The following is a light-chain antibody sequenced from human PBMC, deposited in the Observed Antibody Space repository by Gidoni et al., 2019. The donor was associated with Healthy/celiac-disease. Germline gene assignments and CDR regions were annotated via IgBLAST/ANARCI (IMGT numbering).Light chain of an antibody. CDR3: QQRSNWPPT. Sequence: EIVLTQYPATLSLSPGERATLSRRASQSVSSYLDWYQQKPGQAPRLLISDASNRATGLPAMFSGIWSGTFFTLTISSLAPEVFAVYYWQQRSNWPPTFGGGTKVEIK. V-gene: IGKV3-11*01. J-gene: IGKJ4*01. CDR1: QSVSSY. CDR2: DAS.